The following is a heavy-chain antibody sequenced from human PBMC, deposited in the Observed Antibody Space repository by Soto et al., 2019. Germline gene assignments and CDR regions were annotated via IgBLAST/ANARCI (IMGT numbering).Heavy chain of an antibody. J-gene: IGHJ4*02. Sequence: QVQLVESGGGVVQPGRSLRLSCAASGFTFSSYAMHWVRQAPGKGLEWVAVISYDGSNKYYGDSVKGRFTISRDNSRNTPYLQMNSLRAADTAVYYCARDKSPYSSGWHKRHFDYWGQGTLVTVSS. CDR3: ARDKSPYSSGWHKRHFDY. V-gene: IGHV3-30-3*01. CDR1: GFTFSSYA. D-gene: IGHD6-19*01. CDR2: ISYDGSNK.